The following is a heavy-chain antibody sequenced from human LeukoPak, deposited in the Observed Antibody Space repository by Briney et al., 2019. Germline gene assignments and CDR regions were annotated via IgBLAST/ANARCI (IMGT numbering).Heavy chain of an antibody. V-gene: IGHV3-33*01. J-gene: IGHJ4*02. D-gene: IGHD2-21*02. CDR2: IWYDGSNK. CDR1: GFTFSSYG. Sequence: GGSLRLSCAASGFTFSSYGMHWVRQAPGKGLEWVAVIWYDGSNKYYADSVKGRFTISRDNSKNTLYLQMNSLRVEDTAVYYCARDPAPTYNCGGDCYPSYYFDYWGQGTLVTVSS. CDR3: ARDPAPTYNCGGDCYPSYYFDY.